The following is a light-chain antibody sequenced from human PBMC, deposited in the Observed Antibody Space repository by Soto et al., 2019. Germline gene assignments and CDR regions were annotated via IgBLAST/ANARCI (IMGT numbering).Light chain of an antibody. CDR1: QSVSTY. V-gene: IGKV3-11*01. J-gene: IGKJ4*01. CDR3: QQRSNWLT. CDR2: DAS. Sequence: ETVLTQSPATLSLSPGESATLSCRASQSVSTYLAWYQQKPGQAPRLLIYDASNRATGIPARFSGSGSGTDFTLTISSLEPEDFAVYYCQQRSNWLTFGGGTKVDIK.